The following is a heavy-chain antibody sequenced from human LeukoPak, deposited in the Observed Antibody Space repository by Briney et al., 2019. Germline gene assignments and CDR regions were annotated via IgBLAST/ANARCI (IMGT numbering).Heavy chain of an antibody. Sequence: SVKVSCKASGGTFSSYAISWVRQAPGQGLEWMGGIIPIFGAANYAQKFQGRVTITTDESTSTDYMELGSLTSEDTAVYYCARAPHYYDSSGYLGPDAFDIWGQGTMVTVSS. D-gene: IGHD3-22*01. J-gene: IGHJ3*02. CDR3: ARAPHYYDSSGYLGPDAFDI. CDR1: GGTFSSYA. V-gene: IGHV1-69*05. CDR2: IIPIFGAA.